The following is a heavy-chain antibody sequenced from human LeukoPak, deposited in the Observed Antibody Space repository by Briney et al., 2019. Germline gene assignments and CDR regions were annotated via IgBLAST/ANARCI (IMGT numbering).Heavy chain of an antibody. CDR2: ISYDGSNK. CDR3: ARGPRYNWNDVGVFDY. Sequence: GGSLRLSCAASGFTFSSYGMHWVRQAPGKGLEWVAVISYDGSNKYYADSVKGRFTISRDNSKNTLYLQMNSLRAEDTAVYYCARGPRYNWNDVGVFDYWGQGTLVTVSS. CDR1: GFTFSSYG. J-gene: IGHJ4*02. D-gene: IGHD1-1*01. V-gene: IGHV3-30*03.